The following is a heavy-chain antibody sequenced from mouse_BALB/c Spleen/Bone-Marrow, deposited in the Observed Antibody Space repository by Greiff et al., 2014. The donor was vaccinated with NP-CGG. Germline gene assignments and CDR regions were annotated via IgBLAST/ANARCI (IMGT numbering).Heavy chain of an antibody. D-gene: IGHD1-1*01. Sequence: EVKLEESGPELVKPGASMKISCKASGYSFTGYTMNWVKQSHGKNLEWIGLINPYNGGTSYNQKFKGKATLTVDKSSSTAYMELLSLTSEDSAVYYCARWDYYGYAMDYWGQGTSVTVAS. CDR3: ARWDYYGYAMDY. V-gene: IGHV1-18*01. CDR1: GYSFTGYT. J-gene: IGHJ4*01. CDR2: INPYNGGT.